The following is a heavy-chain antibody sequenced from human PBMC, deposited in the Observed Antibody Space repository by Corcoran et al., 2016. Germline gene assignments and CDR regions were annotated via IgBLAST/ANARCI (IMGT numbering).Heavy chain of an antibody. V-gene: IGHV3-33*01. CDR2: IWYDGSNE. CDR3: ARDRDSRRMDV. CDR1: GFIFRNHG. J-gene: IGHJ6*02. D-gene: IGHD2-21*01. Sequence: QVQVVDSGGGVVQPGGSLRLSCATYGFIFRNHGMHWVRQAAGKGLEWVAVIWYDGSNEYYADSVKGRFTISRDNSKNTLSLQMNRLRAEDTAVYYCARDRDSRRMDVWGQGTTVTVSS.